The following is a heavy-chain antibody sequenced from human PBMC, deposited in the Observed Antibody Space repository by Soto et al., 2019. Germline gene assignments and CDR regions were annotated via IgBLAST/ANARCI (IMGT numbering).Heavy chain of an antibody. Sequence: SETLSLTCAVSGGSISSGGYSWSWIRQPPGKGLEWIGYMYHSGSTYYNPSLKSRVTISIDRSKNQFSLKLSSVTAADTAVYYCASQVSYDSSGFDYWGQGTLVTVSS. CDR3: ASQVSYDSSGFDY. CDR1: GGSISSGGYS. CDR2: MYHSGST. J-gene: IGHJ4*02. D-gene: IGHD3-22*01. V-gene: IGHV4-30-2*01.